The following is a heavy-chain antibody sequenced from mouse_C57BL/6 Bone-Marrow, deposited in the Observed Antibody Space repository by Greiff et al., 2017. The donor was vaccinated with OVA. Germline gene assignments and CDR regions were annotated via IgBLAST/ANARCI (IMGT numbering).Heavy chain of an antibody. V-gene: IGHV1-55*01. CDR3: ARWGLTGTSYYFDY. Sequence: QVQLKQPGAELVKPGASVKMSCKASGYTFTSYWITWVKQRPGQGLEWIGDIYPGSGSTNYNEKFKSKATLTVDTSSSTAYMQLSSLTSEDSAVYYCARWGLTGTSYYFDYWGQGTTLTVSS. CDR2: IYPGSGST. J-gene: IGHJ2*01. CDR1: GYTFTSYW. D-gene: IGHD4-1*01.